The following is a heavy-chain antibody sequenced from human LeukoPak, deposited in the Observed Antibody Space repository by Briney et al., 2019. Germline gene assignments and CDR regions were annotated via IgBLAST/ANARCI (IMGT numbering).Heavy chain of an antibody. CDR2: IYTSGST. CDR3: ARDPHCSSTSCYSTYYYYGMDV. V-gene: IGHV4-4*08. J-gene: IGHJ6*02. CDR1: GDSIISYY. Sequence: SETLSLTCTVSGDSIISYYWSWIRQPPGKGLEWIGYIYTSGSTNYNPSLKSRVTMSVDTSKNQFSLKLSSVTAADTAVYYCARDPHCSSTSCYSTYYYYGMDVWGQGTAVTVSS. D-gene: IGHD2-2*01.